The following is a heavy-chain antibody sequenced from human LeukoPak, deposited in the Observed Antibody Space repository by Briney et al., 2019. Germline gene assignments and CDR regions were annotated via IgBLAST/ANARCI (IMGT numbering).Heavy chain of an antibody. Sequence: PGGSLRLSCAASGFRLSTYWMSWVRQAPGKGLEWVSAISGSGGSTYYADSVKGRFTISRDNSKNTLYLQMNSLRAEDTAVYYCAKEKDYSFDYWGQGTLVTVSS. CDR3: AKEKDYSFDY. V-gene: IGHV3-23*01. CDR1: GFRLSTYW. D-gene: IGHD2-15*01. J-gene: IGHJ4*02. CDR2: ISGSGGST.